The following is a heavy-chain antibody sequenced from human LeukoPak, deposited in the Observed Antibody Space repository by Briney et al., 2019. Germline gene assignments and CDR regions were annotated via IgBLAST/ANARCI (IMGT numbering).Heavy chain of an antibody. V-gene: IGHV3-30-3*01. CDR1: GFTFSSYA. J-gene: IGHJ4*02. CDR3: ARESAVWGSFDY. CDR2: ISYDGSNK. Sequence: GGSLRLSCAASGFTFSSYAMHWVRQAPGKGLEWVAVISYDGSNKYYADSVKGRFTISRDNSKSTLYLQMNSLRAEDTAVYYCARESAVWGSFDYWGQGTLVTVPS. D-gene: IGHD3-16*01.